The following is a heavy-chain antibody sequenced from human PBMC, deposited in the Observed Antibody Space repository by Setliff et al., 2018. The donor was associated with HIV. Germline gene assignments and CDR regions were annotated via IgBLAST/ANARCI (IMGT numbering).Heavy chain of an antibody. CDR1: GYIFTSYY. CDR2: INPSGGST. Sequence: ASVKVSCKASGYIFTSYYIHWVRQAPGQGLEWMGLINPSGGSTNYAQKFQGRVTITADGSTNTVYMELSSLRSEDTAVYYCARGADGDYYYYMAVWGKGTTVTVSS. D-gene: IGHD3-10*01. V-gene: IGHV1-46*01. J-gene: IGHJ6*03. CDR3: ARGADGDYYYYMAV.